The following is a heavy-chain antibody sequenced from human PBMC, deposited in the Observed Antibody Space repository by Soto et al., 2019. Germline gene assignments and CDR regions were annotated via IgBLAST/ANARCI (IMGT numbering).Heavy chain of an antibody. CDR2: ISAYNGNT. CDR3: ARAPDVLAGGGPDAFDI. J-gene: IGHJ3*02. D-gene: IGHD2-15*01. Sequence: QVQLVQSGAEVKKPGASVKVSCKASGYTFTSYGISWGRQAPGQGLEWMGWISAYNGNTNYAQKLKGRVTMTSDTSASTAYMELRSLRSDDTAVYYWARAPDVLAGGGPDAFDIWGQGTMGTVSS. V-gene: IGHV1-18*01. CDR1: GYTFTSYG.